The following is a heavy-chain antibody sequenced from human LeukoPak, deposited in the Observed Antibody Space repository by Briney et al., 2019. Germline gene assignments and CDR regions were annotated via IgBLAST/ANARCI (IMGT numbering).Heavy chain of an antibody. Sequence: SETLSLTCTVSGGSISSSSYYWGWIRQPPGKGLEWIGSIYYSGSTYYNPSLKIRVTISVDTSKNQFSLKLSSVTAADTAVYYCARGGYDILTGYSNYYYYYMDVWGKGTTVTVSS. V-gene: IGHV4-39*07. CDR1: GGSISSSSYY. J-gene: IGHJ6*03. CDR3: ARGGYDILTGYSNYYYYYMDV. D-gene: IGHD3-9*01. CDR2: IYYSGST.